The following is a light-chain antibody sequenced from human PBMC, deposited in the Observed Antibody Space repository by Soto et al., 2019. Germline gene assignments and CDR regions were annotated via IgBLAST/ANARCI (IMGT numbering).Light chain of an antibody. CDR3: QKYIRWPLT. Sequence: EIVMTHSPATLSVSPVEIATLSCRASQSVSSNLAWYQQKPGQAPSLLIYGASTRATGTPARFSGSGSGTEFTLTISSLQSEDFAVYYCQKYIRWPLTFGGGTMVDIK. J-gene: IGKJ4*01. V-gene: IGKV3-15*01. CDR1: QSVSSN. CDR2: GAS.